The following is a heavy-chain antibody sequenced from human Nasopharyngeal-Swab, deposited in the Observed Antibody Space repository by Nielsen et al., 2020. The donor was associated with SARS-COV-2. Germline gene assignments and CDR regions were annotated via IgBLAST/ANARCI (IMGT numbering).Heavy chain of an antibody. CDR1: GGSFSGYY. CDR3: ARGLSGVVPAPILGLGPFYSYYYMDV. D-gene: IGHD2-2*01. CDR2: INHSGST. Sequence: SETLSLTCAVSGGSFSGYYWGWIRRPPGKGLEWIGEINHSGSTNYNPSLKSRVTISLDTSRNHFSLKLRSVTAADMAVYYCARGLSGVVPAPILGLGPFYSYYYMDVWGKGTTVTVSS. J-gene: IGHJ6*03. V-gene: IGHV4-34*01.